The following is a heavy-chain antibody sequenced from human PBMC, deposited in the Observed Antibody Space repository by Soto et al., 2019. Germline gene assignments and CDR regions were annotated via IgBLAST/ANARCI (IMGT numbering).Heavy chain of an antibody. CDR1: GFTFSSYA. Sequence: QVQLVESGGGVVQPGRSLRLSCAASGFTFSSYAMHWVRQAPGKGLEWVAVISYDGSNKYYADSVKGRFTMSRDNSKNTLYLQMNSLRAEDTAVYYCARDTTTVTPFFDYWGQGTLVTVSS. D-gene: IGHD4-17*01. CDR2: ISYDGSNK. V-gene: IGHV3-30-3*01. J-gene: IGHJ4*02. CDR3: ARDTTTVTPFFDY.